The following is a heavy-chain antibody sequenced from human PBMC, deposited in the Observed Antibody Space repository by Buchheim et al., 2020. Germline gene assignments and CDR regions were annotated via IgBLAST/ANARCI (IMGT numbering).Heavy chain of an antibody. J-gene: IGHJ6*02. CDR3: ARLGDCSSTSCQRSGAYYYYGMDV. CDR2: IYPGDSDT. CDR1: GYSFTSYW. D-gene: IGHD2-2*01. Sequence: EVQLVQSGAEVKKPGESLKISCKGSGYSFTSYWIGWVRQMPGKGLEWMGIIYPGDSDTRYSPSFQGQVTISADKSISTAYPQWSSLKASDTAMYYCARLGDCSSTSCQRSGAYYYYGMDVWGQGTT. V-gene: IGHV5-51*03.